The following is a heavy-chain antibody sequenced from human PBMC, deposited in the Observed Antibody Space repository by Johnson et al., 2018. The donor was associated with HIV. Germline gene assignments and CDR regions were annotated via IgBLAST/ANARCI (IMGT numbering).Heavy chain of an antibody. CDR3: ARGQTAYSGYDVPLDI. D-gene: IGHD5-12*01. J-gene: IGHJ3*02. Sequence: QVQLVESGGGVVQPGRSLRLSCAASGFTFSNAWMHWVRQAPGKGPEWVAVISFDGNLKKYADSVKGRFTISRDNANSSLYLQMNSLRVEDTAVYYCARGQTAYSGYDVPLDIWGQGTMVTVSS. CDR2: ISFDGNLK. CDR1: GFTFSNAW. V-gene: IGHV3-33*08.